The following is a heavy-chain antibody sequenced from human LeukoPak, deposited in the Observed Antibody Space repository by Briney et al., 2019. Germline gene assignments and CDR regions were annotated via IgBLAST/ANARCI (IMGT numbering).Heavy chain of an antibody. CDR2: ISGSGGST. Sequence: GGSLRLSCAASGFTFSSYAMSWVRQAPGKGLEWVSAISGSGGSTYYADSVKGRFTISRDNSKNTLYLQMNSLRAEDTAVYYCAGGYSYGYTLFIYGMDVWGQGTTVTVSS. J-gene: IGHJ6*02. D-gene: IGHD5-18*01. CDR1: GFTFSSYA. CDR3: AGGYSYGYTLFIYGMDV. V-gene: IGHV3-23*01.